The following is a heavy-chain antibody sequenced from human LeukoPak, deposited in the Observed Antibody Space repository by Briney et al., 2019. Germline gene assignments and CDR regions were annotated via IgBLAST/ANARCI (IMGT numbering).Heavy chain of an antibody. Sequence: SETLSLTCTVSGGSISSYYWSWIRQPPGKGLEWIGYIYYSGSTNYNPSLKSRVTISVDTSKNQFSLKLSSVTAADTAVYYCARDIAAAGTISGFDPWGQGTLVTVSS. CDR3: ARDIAAAGTISGFDP. CDR1: GGSISSYY. CDR2: IYYSGST. V-gene: IGHV4-59*01. D-gene: IGHD6-13*01. J-gene: IGHJ5*02.